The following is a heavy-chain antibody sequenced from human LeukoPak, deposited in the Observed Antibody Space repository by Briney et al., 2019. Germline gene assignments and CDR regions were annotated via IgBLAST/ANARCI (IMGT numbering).Heavy chain of an antibody. Sequence: GGSLRLSCAASGFTFSSYSMNWVRQAPGKGLEWVSSISSSSSYIYYADSVKGRFTISRDNAKNSLYLQMNSLRAEDTAVYYCARDSYDFWSGYYNGFDYWGQGTLVTVSS. D-gene: IGHD3-3*01. J-gene: IGHJ4*02. CDR3: ARDSYDFWSGYYNGFDY. V-gene: IGHV3-21*01. CDR1: GFTFSSYS. CDR2: ISSSSSYI.